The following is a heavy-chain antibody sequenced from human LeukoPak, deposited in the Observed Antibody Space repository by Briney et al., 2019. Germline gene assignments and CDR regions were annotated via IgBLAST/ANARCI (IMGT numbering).Heavy chain of an antibody. CDR2: IIPIFGTA. D-gene: IGHD7-27*01. CDR3: ARELTGVIPPLQNPGGLDC. J-gene: IGHJ4*02. V-gene: IGHV1-69*05. CDR1: GGTFSSYA. Sequence: SVRVSCKASGGTFSSYAISWVRQAPGQGLEWMGRIIPIFGTANYAQKFQGRVTITTDESTSTAYMELSSLRSEDTAVYYCARELTGVIPPLQNPGGLDCWGQGTLVTVSS.